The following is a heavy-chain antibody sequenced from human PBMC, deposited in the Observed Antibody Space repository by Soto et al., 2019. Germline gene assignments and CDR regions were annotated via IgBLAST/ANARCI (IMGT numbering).Heavy chain of an antibody. CDR1: GFTFSSSE. CDR2: ISSTGSLI. J-gene: IGHJ4*02. CDR3: ARAFQPRLY. Sequence: EVQLVESGGGLVQPGGSLRLSCADSGFTFSSSEMNWVRQAPGKGLEWVSYISSTGSLIYYADSVKGRFTISRDNAKNSLSLQMNSLRAEDTAVYYCARAFQPRLYWGQGTLVTVSA. V-gene: IGHV3-48*03.